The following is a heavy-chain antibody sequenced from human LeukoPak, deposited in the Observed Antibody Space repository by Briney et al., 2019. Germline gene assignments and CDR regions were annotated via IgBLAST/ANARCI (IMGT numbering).Heavy chain of an antibody. V-gene: IGHV3-48*02. Sequence: GGSLRLSCAASGFPFSSHVLSWVRQAPGKGLEWIAYINHNGEAIYYPDFVKGRFIISRDNAKNSLFLQMNDLRDEDTAVYYCSRDYDWAFDFWGQGTRVTVSS. CDR1: GFPFSSHV. CDR3: SRDYDWAFDF. J-gene: IGHJ4*02. CDR2: INHNGEAI. D-gene: IGHD3-9*01.